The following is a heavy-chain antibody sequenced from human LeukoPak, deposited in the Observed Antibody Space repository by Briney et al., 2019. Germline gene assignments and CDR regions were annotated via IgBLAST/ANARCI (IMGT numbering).Heavy chain of an antibody. CDR2: INPNSGGT. CDR3: ARVTEPSSRYCSSTSCYGGAEYFQH. Sequence: ASVKVSCKASGYTFTSYGISWVRQAPGQGLEWMGWINPNSGGTNYAQKFQGRVTMTRDTSISTAYMELSRLRSDDTAVYYCARVTEPSSRYCSSTSCYGGAEYFQHWGQGTLVTVSS. CDR1: GYTFTSYG. V-gene: IGHV1-2*02. D-gene: IGHD2-2*01. J-gene: IGHJ1*01.